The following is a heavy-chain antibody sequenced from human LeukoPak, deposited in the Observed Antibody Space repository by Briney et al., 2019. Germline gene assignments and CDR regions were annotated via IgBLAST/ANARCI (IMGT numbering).Heavy chain of an antibody. D-gene: IGHD1/OR15-1a*01. CDR2: IIPIFGAT. CDR3: VKQGAFRQDYYMDV. J-gene: IGHJ6*03. CDR1: GGSFSYYA. Sequence: SVKVSCKASGGSFSYYAITWVRQAPGQGLEWMGRIIPIFGATTYAQKFQGRVTIIAYMGSGTVYLELTGLTSEDTALYFCVKQGAFRQDYYMDVWGNGTTVIVSS. V-gene: IGHV1-69*06.